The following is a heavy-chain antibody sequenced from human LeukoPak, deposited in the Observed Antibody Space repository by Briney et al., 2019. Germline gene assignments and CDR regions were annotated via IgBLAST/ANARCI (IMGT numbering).Heavy chain of an antibody. CDR3: ARERPRTRSAFDN. D-gene: IGHD2-2*01. V-gene: IGHV3-74*03. CDR2: INTDGSNT. CDR1: GFIFSSYW. Sequence: GGSLRLSCAASGFIFSSYWMHWVRQAPGEGLVWVSRINTDGSNTKYADSVKGRFTISRDDAKNTLYLQMTSLSDDDTAMYYCARERPRTRSAFDNWGQGTLVTVSS. J-gene: IGHJ4*02.